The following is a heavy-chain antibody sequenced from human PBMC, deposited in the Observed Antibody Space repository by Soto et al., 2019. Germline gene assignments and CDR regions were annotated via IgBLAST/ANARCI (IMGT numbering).Heavy chain of an antibody. D-gene: IGHD6-19*01. V-gene: IGHV3-23*01. CDR2: ISGSGGST. CDR1: GFTFSSYA. CDR3: ASRTSGWYFDY. J-gene: IGHJ4*02. Sequence: EVQLLESGGGLVQPGGSLRLSCTASGFTFSSYAMNWVRQAPGKGLEWVSVISGSGGSTYYADSVKGRFTISRDNSKNKLYLQRNSLGAEDTAVYYCASRTSGWYFDYWGQGTLVTVSS.